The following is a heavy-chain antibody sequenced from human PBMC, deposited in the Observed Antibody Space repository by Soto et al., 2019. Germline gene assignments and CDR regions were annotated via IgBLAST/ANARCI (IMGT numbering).Heavy chain of an antibody. Sequence: PGGSLRLSCAASGFTFNIYALHWVRQAPGKGLEWVAVISFDGTKKYYSDSVKGRFTISRDNLKNTLYLQMNNLRVEDAALYFCARADDYGYRYINYGLDVWGQGTTVTVYS. CDR2: ISFDGTKK. J-gene: IGHJ6*02. V-gene: IGHV3-30-3*01. CDR1: GFTFNIYA. CDR3: ARADDYGYRYINYGLDV. D-gene: IGHD4-17*01.